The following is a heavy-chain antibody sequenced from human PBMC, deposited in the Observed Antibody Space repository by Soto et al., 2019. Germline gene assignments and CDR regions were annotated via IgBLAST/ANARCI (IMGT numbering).Heavy chain of an antibody. D-gene: IGHD3-3*01. CDR1: GFTFSSYA. V-gene: IGHV3-23*01. CDR2: ISGSGGGT. CDR3: AKEDDFWSGYYGMDV. Sequence: GGSLRLSCAASGFTFSSYAMSWVRQAPGKGLEWVSAISGSGGGTYYADSVKGRFTISRDNSKNTLYLQMNSLRAEDTAVYYCAKEDDFWSGYYGMDVWGQGTTVTVSS. J-gene: IGHJ6*02.